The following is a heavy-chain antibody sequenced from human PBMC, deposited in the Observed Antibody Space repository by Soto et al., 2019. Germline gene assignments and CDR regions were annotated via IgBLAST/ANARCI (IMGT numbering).Heavy chain of an antibody. Sequence: GASVKVSCKASGYTFTNSWISWVRQAPGQGLEWMGGIIPIFGTANYAQKFQGRVTITADESTSTAYMELSSLRSEDTAVYYCARDIPPGKYVCGQRTTVTVSS. CDR3: ARDIPPGKYV. D-gene: IGHD2-21*01. V-gene: IGHV1-69*13. CDR1: GYTFTNSW. CDR2: IIPIFGTA. J-gene: IGHJ6*02.